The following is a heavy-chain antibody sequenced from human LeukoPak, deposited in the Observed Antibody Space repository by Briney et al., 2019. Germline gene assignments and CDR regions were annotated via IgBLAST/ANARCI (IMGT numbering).Heavy chain of an antibody. Sequence: GGSLRLSCAASGFTFSSYGMHWVRQAPGKGLEWVAVIWYDGSNKYYADSVKGRFTISRDNSKNTLYLQMNSLRAEDTAVYYCARVVPPWGHSYGYADYWGQGTLVTVSS. CDR3: ARVVPPWGHSYGYADY. CDR2: IWYDGSNK. J-gene: IGHJ4*02. D-gene: IGHD5-18*01. CDR1: GFTFSSYG. V-gene: IGHV3-33*01.